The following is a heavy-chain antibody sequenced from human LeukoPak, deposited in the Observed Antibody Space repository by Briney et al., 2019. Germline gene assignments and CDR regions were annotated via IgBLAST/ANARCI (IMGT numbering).Heavy chain of an antibody. CDR2: IYYSGSA. D-gene: IGHD2/OR15-2a*01. CDR1: GGSISGYY. J-gene: IGHJ3*01. V-gene: IGHV4-59*08. CDR3: AGHFPAFDG. Sequence: PSETLSLTCTVSGGSISGYYWSWIRQPPGKGLEYIGYIYYSGSANYNPSLKSRVTISVDTSKNQFSLKLSSVTAADTAVYYCAGHFPAFDGWGQGTMVTVSS.